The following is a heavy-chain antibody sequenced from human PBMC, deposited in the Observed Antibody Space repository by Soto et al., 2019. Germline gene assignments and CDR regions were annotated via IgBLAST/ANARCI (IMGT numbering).Heavy chain of an antibody. CDR2: ISGSGGST. Sequence: PGGSLRLSCAASGFTFSSYAMSWVRQAPGKGLEWVSAISGSGGSTYYADSVKGRFTISRDNSKNTLYLQMNSLRAEDTAVYYCAKDLESASLRYFDWLLKEGSDYRGQGTLATVSS. J-gene: IGHJ4*02. D-gene: IGHD3-9*01. CDR3: AKDLESASLRYFDWLLKEGSDY. V-gene: IGHV3-23*01. CDR1: GFTFSSYA.